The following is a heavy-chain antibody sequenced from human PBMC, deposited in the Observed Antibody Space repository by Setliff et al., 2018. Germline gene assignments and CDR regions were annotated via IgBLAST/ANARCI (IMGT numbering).Heavy chain of an antibody. V-gene: IGHV4-4*07. J-gene: IGHJ6*02. Sequence: SETLSLTCSVSGGSISSYFWNWVRQPAGKGLEWIGRIYSNENANYNPSLKSRVTMSIDTSKNQLSLKLSSVTAADTAVYYCARSMIQRNYYCGLDVWGQGTTVTVSS. D-gene: IGHD3-16*01. CDR3: ARSMIQRNYYCGLDV. CDR1: GGSISSYF. CDR2: IYSNENA.